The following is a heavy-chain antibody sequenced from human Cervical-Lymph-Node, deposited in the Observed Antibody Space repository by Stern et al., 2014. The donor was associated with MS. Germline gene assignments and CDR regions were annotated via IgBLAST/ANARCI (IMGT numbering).Heavy chain of an antibody. CDR1: GFSFSRYG. V-gene: IGHV3-33*01. J-gene: IGHJ2*01. Sequence: QVQLLQPGGGVVQPGRSLRLSCAASGFSFSRYGMHWVRQAPGTGLEWVAVIWYDGSNKSYVDTVMGRFTLTRENSKSTLFLQMNSLRVEDTAVYYCARDKWSSGGYNYGGASLYWYFDLWGRGNLVTVSS. D-gene: IGHD5-24*01. CDR3: ARDKWSSGGYNYGGASLYWYFDL. CDR2: IWYDGSNK.